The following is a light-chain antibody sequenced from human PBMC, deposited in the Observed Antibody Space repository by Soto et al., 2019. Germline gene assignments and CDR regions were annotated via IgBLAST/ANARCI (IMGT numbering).Light chain of an antibody. CDR1: SSDIGGYNY. V-gene: IGLV2-14*01. CDR2: DVS. Sequence: QSVLTQPASVSRSPGQSITISCTGTSSDIGGYNYVSWYQHHPGRAPKLLIYDVSNRPSGISDRFSGSKSANTASLTISGLQAEDEADYYCTSYTSSTTPYVFGTGTKVTVL. J-gene: IGLJ1*01. CDR3: TSYTSSTTPYV.